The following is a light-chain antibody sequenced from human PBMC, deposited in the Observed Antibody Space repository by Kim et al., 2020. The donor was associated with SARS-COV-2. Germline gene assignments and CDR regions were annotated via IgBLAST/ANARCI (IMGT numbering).Light chain of an antibody. CDR3: QAWDSSYV. CDR2: QES. CDR1: KLGDKY. Sequence: VSVSPGQTASITCSGDKLGDKYASWYQQKPGQSPGLVIYQESKRPSGIPERFSGANSGNTATLTISGTQAMDEADYYCQAWDSSYVFGTGTKVTVL. V-gene: IGLV3-1*01. J-gene: IGLJ1*01.